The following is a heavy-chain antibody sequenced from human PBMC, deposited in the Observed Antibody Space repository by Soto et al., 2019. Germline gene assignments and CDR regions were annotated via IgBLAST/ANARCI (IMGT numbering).Heavy chain of an antibody. CDR2: INHSGST. J-gene: IGHJ6*02. CDR3: ATGRGVRGVIITTYYYYGLDV. D-gene: IGHD3-10*01. Sequence: QVHLQQWGAGLLKPSETLSLTCAVYGGSFSGYYWSWIRQPPGKGLEWIGEINHSGSTNYNPSLKSRVTISVDTSKNQFSLKLSSVSAADTAVYYCATGRGVRGVIITTYYYYGLDVWGQGTTVTVSS. CDR1: GGSFSGYY. V-gene: IGHV4-34*01.